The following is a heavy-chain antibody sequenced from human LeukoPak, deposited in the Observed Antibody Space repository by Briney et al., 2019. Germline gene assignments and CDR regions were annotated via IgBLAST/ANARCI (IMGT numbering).Heavy chain of an antibody. V-gene: IGHV4-59*08. D-gene: IGHD1-26*01. CDR2: IYYSGST. Sequence: SETLSLTCTVSGGSISSYYCSWIRQPPGKGLEWIGYIYYSGSTNYNPSLKSRVTISVDTSKNQFSLKLSSVTAADTAVYYCARHETLAGGSFFFDYWGQGTLVTVSS. CDR3: ARHETLAGGSFFFDY. CDR1: GGSISSYY. J-gene: IGHJ4*02.